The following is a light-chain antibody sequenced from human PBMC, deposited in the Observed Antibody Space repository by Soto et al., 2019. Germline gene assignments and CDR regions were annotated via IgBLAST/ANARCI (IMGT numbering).Light chain of an antibody. J-gene: IGKJ1*01. CDR2: EAS. CDR3: EQYNGYWT. V-gene: IGKV1-5*03. Sequence: DIQMTQSPSTLSASVGDRVTITCRASQSSSNSLAWYQQKPGKAPTPLIYEASSLNSGDPSRISGSGSGTGYTLRISRLQPDDSATYYCEQYNGYWTFGQGTKVEIK. CDR1: QSSSNS.